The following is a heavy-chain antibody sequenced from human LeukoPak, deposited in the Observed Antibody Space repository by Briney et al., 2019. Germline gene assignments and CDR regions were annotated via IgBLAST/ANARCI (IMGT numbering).Heavy chain of an antibody. CDR1: GYTFTSYG. V-gene: IGHV1-18*01. J-gene: IGHJ4*02. D-gene: IGHD3-22*01. CDR2: ISAYNGNT. CDR3: AREESYYYDSSGYYGYFDY. Sequence: ASVKVSCKASGYTFTSYGISWVRQAPGQGLEWMGWISAYNGNTNYAQNLQGRVTMTTDTSTSTAYMELRSLRSDDTAVYYCAREESYYYDSSGYYGYFDYWGQGTLVTVSS.